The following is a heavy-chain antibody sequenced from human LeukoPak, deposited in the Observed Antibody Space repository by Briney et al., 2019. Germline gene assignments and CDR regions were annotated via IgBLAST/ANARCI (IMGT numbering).Heavy chain of an antibody. V-gene: IGHV5-51*01. J-gene: IGHJ4*02. CDR3: ARLLRDGSGSYFDY. D-gene: IGHD3-10*01. CDR2: IYPGGSDT. Sequence: GASLKISCTAAGSSITSNWIGWVRQMPGKGLEWMGIIYPGGSDTRYSPSFQGQVTISADKSISTAYLQWSSLKASDTAMYYCARLLRDGSGSYFDYWGQGSLVTVSS. CDR1: GSSITSNW.